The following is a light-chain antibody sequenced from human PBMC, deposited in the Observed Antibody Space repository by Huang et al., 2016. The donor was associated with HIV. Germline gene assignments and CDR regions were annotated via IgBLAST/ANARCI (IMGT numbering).Light chain of an antibody. V-gene: IGKV1-5*03. CDR1: QSISDW. CDR3: QQYHSYPYT. Sequence: DIQMTQSPSTLSASVGDRVTITCRASQSISDWLAWYQQKPGKAPKLLISKEFRLENEVPSRFSGSGSGTEFTLTISSLQPDDCATYYCQQYHSYPYTFGPGTKVEIK. CDR2: KEF. J-gene: IGKJ2*01.